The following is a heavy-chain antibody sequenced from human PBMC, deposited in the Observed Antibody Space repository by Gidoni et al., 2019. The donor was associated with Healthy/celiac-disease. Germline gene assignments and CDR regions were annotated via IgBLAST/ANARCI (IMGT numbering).Heavy chain of an antibody. V-gene: IGHV3-23*01. CDR1: GFTCSSYA. CDR3: AKGRGYSGSRSLDV. CDR2: ISGSGGST. D-gene: IGHD5-12*01. Sequence: EVQLLESGGGLVQPGGSLRRSCAASGFTCSSYAMSWVRQAPGKGLEWVSAISGSGGSTYYADSVKGRFTISRDNSKNTLYLQMNSLRAEDTAVYYCAKGRGYSGSRSLDVWGQGTTVTVSS. J-gene: IGHJ6*02.